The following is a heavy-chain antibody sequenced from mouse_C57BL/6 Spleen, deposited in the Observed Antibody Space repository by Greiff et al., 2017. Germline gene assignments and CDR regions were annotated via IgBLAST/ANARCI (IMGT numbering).Heavy chain of an antibody. CDR1: GFTFSSYG. V-gene: IGHV5-6*01. J-gene: IGHJ2*01. CDR3: ARHGLGDYFDY. Sequence: DVQLQESGGDLVKPGGSLKLSCAASGFTFSSYGMSWVRQTPDKRLEWVATISSGGSYTYYPDSVKGRFTISRDNAKNTLYLQMSSLKSEDTAMYYCARHGLGDYFDYWGQGTTLTVSS. D-gene: IGHD3-3*01. CDR2: ISSGGSYT.